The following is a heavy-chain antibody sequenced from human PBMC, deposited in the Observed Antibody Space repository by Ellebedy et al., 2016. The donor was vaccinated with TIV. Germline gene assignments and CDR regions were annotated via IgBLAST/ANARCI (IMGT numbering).Heavy chain of an antibody. V-gene: IGHV1-46*04. CDR1: GYTLTSYY. D-gene: IGHD3-10*01. CDR3: AREEPYGSGTKDYGMDV. J-gene: IGHJ6*02. Sequence: AASVKVSCKASGYTLTSYYMHWVRQAPGQGLEWMGIINPSGGSTSYAQKLQGRVTMTRDTSTSTVYMELSSLRSEDTAVYYCAREEPYGSGTKDYGMDVWGQGTTVTVSS. CDR2: INPSGGST.